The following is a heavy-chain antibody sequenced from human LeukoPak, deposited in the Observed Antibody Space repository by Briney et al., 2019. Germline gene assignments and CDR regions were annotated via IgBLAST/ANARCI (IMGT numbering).Heavy chain of an antibody. CDR1: GGSISSSSYY. V-gene: IGHV4-39*07. CDR3: ARGRRAVAGTATFDY. Sequence: SETLSLTCTVSGGSISSSSYYWGWIRQPSGKGLEWIGEINHSGSTNYNPSLKSRVTISVDTSKNQFSLKLSSVTAADTAVYYCARGRRAVAGTATFDYWGQGTLVTVSS. CDR2: INHSGST. D-gene: IGHD6-19*01. J-gene: IGHJ4*02.